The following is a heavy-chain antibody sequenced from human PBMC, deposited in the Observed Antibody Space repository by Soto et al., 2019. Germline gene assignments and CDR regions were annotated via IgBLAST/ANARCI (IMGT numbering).Heavy chain of an antibody. J-gene: IGHJ3*02. CDR3: ARTQRESSGWQDAFDI. CDR1: GGTFSSYA. Sequence: SVEVSCKASGGTFSSYAISWVRQAPGQGLEWMGGIIPIFGTANYAQKFQGRVTITADKSTSTAYMELSSLRSEDTAVYYCARTQRESSGWQDAFDIWGQGTMVTVSS. CDR2: IIPIFGTA. D-gene: IGHD6-19*01. V-gene: IGHV1-69*06.